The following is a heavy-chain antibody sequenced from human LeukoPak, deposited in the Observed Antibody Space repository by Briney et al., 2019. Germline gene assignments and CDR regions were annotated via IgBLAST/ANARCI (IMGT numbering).Heavy chain of an antibody. J-gene: IGHJ6*03. Sequence: ASVKVSCKASGYTFTSYGISWVRQAPGQGLEWMGWISAYNGNTNYAQKLQGRVTMTKDTSTTTANMELRSLTSDDRVVYYCAREMEAVAGEYYYYMDVWGKGTTVTISS. CDR2: ISAYNGNT. CDR3: AREMEAVAGEYYYYMDV. V-gene: IGHV1-18*01. CDR1: GYTFTSYG. D-gene: IGHD6-19*01.